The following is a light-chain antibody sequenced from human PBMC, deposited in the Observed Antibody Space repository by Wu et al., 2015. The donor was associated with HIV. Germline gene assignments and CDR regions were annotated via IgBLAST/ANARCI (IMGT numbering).Light chain of an antibody. V-gene: IGKV3-20*01. CDR3: QQYGSSSYS. CDR2: GAS. CDR1: QSVSSSY. Sequence: EIVLTQSPGTLSLSPGERATLSCRASQSVSSSYLAWYQQKPGQAPRLLIYGASSRATGIPDRFSGSGSGTDFTLTISRLEPEDFAVYYCQQYGSSSYSFGLGDQAGD. J-gene: IGKJ2*03.